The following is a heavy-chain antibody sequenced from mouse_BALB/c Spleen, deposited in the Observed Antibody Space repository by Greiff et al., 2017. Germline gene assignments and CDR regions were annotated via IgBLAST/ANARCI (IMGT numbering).Heavy chain of an antibody. CDR3: AVGVRENFAY. CDR2: IFPGEGST. V-gene: IGHV1-85*01. J-gene: IGHJ3*01. Sequence: VQLQQSGAELVKPGASVKLSCKASGYTFTSYDINWVRQRPEQGLGWIGWIFPGEGSTKYNEKFKGKATLTTDKSSSTAYMQLSRLTSEDSAVYFCAVGVRENFAYWGQGTLVTVSA. CDR1: GYTFTSYD. D-gene: IGHD2-14*01.